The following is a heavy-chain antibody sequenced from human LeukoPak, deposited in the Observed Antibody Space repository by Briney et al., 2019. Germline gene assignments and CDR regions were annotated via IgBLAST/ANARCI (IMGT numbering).Heavy chain of an antibody. CDR3: AKSPWSHSTRGGYFDY. Sequence: PGRSLRLSCAASGFTFDDYAMHWVRQAPGKGLEWVSGISWNSGSIGYADSVKGRFTISRDNAKNSLYLQMNSLRAEDTALYYCAKSPWSHSTRGGYFDYWGQGTLVTVSS. CDR2: ISWNSGSI. V-gene: IGHV3-9*01. CDR1: GFTFDDYA. J-gene: IGHJ4*02. D-gene: IGHD3-16*01.